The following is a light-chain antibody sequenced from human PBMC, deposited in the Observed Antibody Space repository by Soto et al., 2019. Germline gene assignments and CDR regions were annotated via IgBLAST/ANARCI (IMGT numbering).Light chain of an antibody. V-gene: IGKV3-20*01. CDR2: VAS. CDR1: QNIDSSF. J-gene: IGKJ4*01. CDR3: QQYVSSPLA. Sequence: EIVLTQSPGTLSLSPGERATLSCRASQNIDSSFLAWYQQRPGQAPRLLIYVASNRATGIPDRFRGSGSGTDFTLTISRLEPEDSAVDYCQQYVSSPLASGGGTKVQI.